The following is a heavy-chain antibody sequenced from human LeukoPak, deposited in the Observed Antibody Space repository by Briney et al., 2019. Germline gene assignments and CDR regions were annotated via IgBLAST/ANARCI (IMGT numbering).Heavy chain of an antibody. D-gene: IGHD1-26*01. J-gene: IGHJ4*02. CDR2: IIPIFGTA. CDR1: GGTFSSYA. Sequence: VKVSCKASGGTFSSYAISWARQAPGQGLEWMGGIIPIFGTANYAQKLQGRVTITTDESTSTAYMELSSLRSEDTAVYYCARDRGLIAGAAVDYWGQGTLVTVSS. V-gene: IGHV1-69*05. CDR3: ARDRGLIAGAAVDY.